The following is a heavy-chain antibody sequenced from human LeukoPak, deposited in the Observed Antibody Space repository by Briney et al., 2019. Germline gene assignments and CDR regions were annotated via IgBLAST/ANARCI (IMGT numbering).Heavy chain of an antibody. CDR1: GGSISSGGYY. Sequence: SQTLSLTCTVSGGSISSGGYYWSWIRQHPGKGLEWIGYIYYSGSTYYNPSLKSRVTISVDTSKNQFSLKLSSVTAADTAVYYCARDPIWFGDKYYGMDVWGQGTTVTVS. CDR2: IYYSGST. J-gene: IGHJ6*02. V-gene: IGHV4-31*03. CDR3: ARDPIWFGDKYYGMDV. D-gene: IGHD3-10*01.